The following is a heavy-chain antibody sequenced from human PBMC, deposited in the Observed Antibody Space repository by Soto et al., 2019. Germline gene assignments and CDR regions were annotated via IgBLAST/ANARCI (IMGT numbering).Heavy chain of an antibody. CDR1: GYTFTSYG. V-gene: IGHV1-18*01. Sequence: ASVKVSCKASGYTFTSYGISWVRQAPGQGLEWMGWISAYNGNTNYAQKLQGRVTMTTDTSTSTAYMELRSLRSDDTAVYYCARDLRVVRYFDWSRGAFDIWGQGTMGTVSS. J-gene: IGHJ3*02. D-gene: IGHD3-9*01. CDR3: ARDLRVVRYFDWSRGAFDI. CDR2: ISAYNGNT.